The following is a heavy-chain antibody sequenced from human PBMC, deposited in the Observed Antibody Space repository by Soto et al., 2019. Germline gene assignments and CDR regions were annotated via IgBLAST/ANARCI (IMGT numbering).Heavy chain of an antibody. CDR2: IYPGDAAT. CDR3: ATSREIVVVWGAFDI. D-gene: IGHD2-15*01. J-gene: IGHJ3*02. CDR1: GYSFTRYW. Sequence: EVQLVQSGAEVKKPGESLKISCKGSGYSFTRYWIGWVRRMPGKGLVWMGIIYPGDAATRYSPSFQGQVTISADRSISAAYLQWSSLNASDTAMYYCATSREIVVVWGAFDIWGQGTMVTVAS. V-gene: IGHV5-51*03.